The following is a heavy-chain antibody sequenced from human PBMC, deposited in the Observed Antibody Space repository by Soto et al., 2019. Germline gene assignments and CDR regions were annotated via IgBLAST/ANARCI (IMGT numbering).Heavy chain of an antibody. V-gene: IGHV3-73*01. J-gene: IGHJ5*02. D-gene: IGHD4-17*01. CDR2: IRSKANSYAT. CDR3: TLTTFAADP. Sequence: GGSLRLSCAASGFTFSGSAIHWVRQASGKGLEWVGRIRSKANSYATAYAASVKGRFTISRDDSKNTAYLQMNSLKTEDTAVYYCTLTTFAADPWGQGTLVTVSS. CDR1: GFTFSGSA.